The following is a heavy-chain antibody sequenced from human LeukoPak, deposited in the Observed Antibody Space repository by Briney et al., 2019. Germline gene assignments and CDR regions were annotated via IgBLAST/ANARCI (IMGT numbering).Heavy chain of an antibody. V-gene: IGHV1-18*01. CDR3: ARLWGFGELFRAFDI. J-gene: IGHJ3*02. Sequence: GASVKVSCKASGYTFTSYGISWVRQAPGQGLEWMGWTSAYNGNTNCAQKLQGRVTMTTDTSTSTAYMELRSLRSDDTAVYYCARLWGFGELFRAFDIWGQGTMVTVSS. D-gene: IGHD3-10*01. CDR1: GYTFTSYG. CDR2: TSAYNGNT.